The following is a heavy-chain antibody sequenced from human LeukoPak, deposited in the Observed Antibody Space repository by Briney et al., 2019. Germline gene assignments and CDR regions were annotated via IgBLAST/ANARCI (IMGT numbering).Heavy chain of an antibody. CDR1: GLTFTDYW. Sequence: VQPGGSLRLSCAASGLTFTDYWMAWVRQVPGKGLEWVANIKGDGSRKYYLDSVKGRYTISRDNARNSVNLEMSSLRADDTAMYYCARDANYHDGSNYYDVLDIWGQGTMVTVSS. D-gene: IGHD3-22*01. J-gene: IGHJ3*02. CDR3: ARDANYHDGSNYYDVLDI. CDR2: IKGDGSRK. V-gene: IGHV3-7*01.